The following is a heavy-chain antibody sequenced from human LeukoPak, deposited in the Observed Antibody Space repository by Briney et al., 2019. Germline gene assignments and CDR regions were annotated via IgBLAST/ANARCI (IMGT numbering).Heavy chain of an antibody. CDR3: ARVYSSGFYQIDY. CDR2: IYYNGST. J-gene: IGHJ4*02. Sequence: PSETLSLTCTVSGGSISSYYWSWIRQPPGKGLEWIGYIYYNGSTNYTPSLKSRVTISLDTSKNQFSLKLRSVTAADTAMYYCARVYSSGFYQIDYWGQGTLVTVSS. D-gene: IGHD6-19*01. V-gene: IGHV4-59*01. CDR1: GGSISSYY.